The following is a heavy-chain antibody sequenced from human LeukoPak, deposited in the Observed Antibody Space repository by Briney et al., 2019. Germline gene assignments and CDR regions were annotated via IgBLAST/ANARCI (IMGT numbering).Heavy chain of an antibody. J-gene: IGHJ4*02. V-gene: IGHV4-38-2*02. CDR1: GYSISSGYY. CDR2: IYHSGTT. Sequence: SETLSLTCTVSGYSISSGYYWGWIRQPPGKGLEWIGSIYHSGTTNYNPSLKSRVTISIDTSKNEFSLKLTSVTAADTAVYYCAREANYYGSGSYFEGTFDYWGQGSLVTVSS. CDR3: AREANYYGSGSYFEGTFDY. D-gene: IGHD3-10*01.